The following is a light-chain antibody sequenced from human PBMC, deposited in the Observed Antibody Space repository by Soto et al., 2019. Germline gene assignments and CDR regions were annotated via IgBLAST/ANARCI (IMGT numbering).Light chain of an antibody. J-gene: IGKJ4*01. CDR2: DAS. V-gene: IGKV3-11*01. CDR1: QSVSSY. CDR3: QQRSNWPPLT. Sequence: EIVVTQSPATLSLSPGERATLSCRASQSVSSYLAWYQQKPGQAPRILIYDASNRVTGIPARFSGSGSGTDFTLTISSLEPEDFAVYYCQQRSNWPPLTFGGGTKGEIK.